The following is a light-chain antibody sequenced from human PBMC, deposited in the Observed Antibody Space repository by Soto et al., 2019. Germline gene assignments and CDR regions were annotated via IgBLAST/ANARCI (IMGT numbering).Light chain of an antibody. V-gene: IGKV3-20*01. CDR3: QQYTGPPTT. CDR2: GAS. J-gene: IGKJ5*01. Sequence: VVLTQSPGTLSLAPGERAPLSCRASQSVSSNYLAWYQQKPGQAPRLLIYGASSRATGIPDRFSGSGSGTDFTLTITRLEPEDSAVYFCQQYTGPPTTFGQGTRLEI. CDR1: QSVSSNY.